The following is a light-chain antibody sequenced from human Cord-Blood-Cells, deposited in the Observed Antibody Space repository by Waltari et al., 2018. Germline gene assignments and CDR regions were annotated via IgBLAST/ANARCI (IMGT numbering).Light chain of an antibody. CDR2: DAS. CDR3: QQYGSSPT. V-gene: IGKV3D-20*01. J-gene: IGKJ1*01. CDR1: QSVSSSY. Sequence: EIVLTQSPATLSLSPGERATLSCGASQSVSSSYLAWYQQKPGLAPRLLIYDASSRATATPHRFSRSRSCTDYSLTISRLEPQEFSGYYCQQYGSSPTFGQGTKVEIK.